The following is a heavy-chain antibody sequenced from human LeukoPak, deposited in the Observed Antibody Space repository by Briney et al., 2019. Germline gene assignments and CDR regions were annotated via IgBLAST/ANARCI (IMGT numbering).Heavy chain of an antibody. D-gene: IGHD3-10*01. Sequence: ASVTVSCKASGGIFSSYASSWLRQAPGQGVEWMGWISAYNGNTNYAQRLQGRVTMTTDTSTSTAYMELRSLRSDDTAVYYCARDRGVPDYWGQGTLVTVSS. V-gene: IGHV1-18*01. CDR3: ARDRGVPDY. CDR1: GGIFSSYA. J-gene: IGHJ4*02. CDR2: ISAYNGNT.